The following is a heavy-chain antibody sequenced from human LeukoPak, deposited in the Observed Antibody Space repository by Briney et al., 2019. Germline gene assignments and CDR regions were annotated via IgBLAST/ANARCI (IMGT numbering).Heavy chain of an antibody. J-gene: IGHJ4*02. D-gene: IGHD3-9*01. CDR1: GFTFSSYA. CDR2: ISGSGGST. V-gene: IGHV3-23*01. Sequence: PGGSLRLSCAASGFTFSSYAMSWVRQAPGKGLEWVSAISGSGGSTYYADSVKGRFTISRDNSKNTLYLQMSSLRAEDTAVYYCAKGPDILTGYSVNWGQGTLVTVSS. CDR3: AKGPDILTGYSVN.